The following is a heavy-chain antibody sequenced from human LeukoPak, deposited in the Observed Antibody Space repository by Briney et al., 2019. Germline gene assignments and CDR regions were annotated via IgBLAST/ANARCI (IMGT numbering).Heavy chain of an antibody. V-gene: IGHV3-23*01. J-gene: IGHJ4*02. Sequence: PGGSLRLSCAASGVTFSSYAMSWVRQAPRKGLEWVSVISGSGASTYYADSVKGRFTISRDNSKNTLYLQMNSLRAEDTAVYYCAKSKRTTTGLLDYWGQGTLVTVSS. CDR3: AKSKRTTTGLLDY. CDR1: GVTFSSYA. D-gene: IGHD1-7*01. CDR2: ISGSGAST.